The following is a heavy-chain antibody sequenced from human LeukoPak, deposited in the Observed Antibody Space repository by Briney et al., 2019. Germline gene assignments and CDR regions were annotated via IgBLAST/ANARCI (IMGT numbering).Heavy chain of an antibody. J-gene: IGHJ3*02. V-gene: IGHV1-2*02. Sequence: GASVKVSCEASGYTFTAYYIHWVRLAPGQGLERMGWINPNSGDTNYAQKFQGRVSMTRDTSITTAYMELSRLRSDDTAVHYCARSEKLGGGQSFDIWGRGTMVTVSS. CDR1: GYTFTAYY. D-gene: IGHD1-26*01. CDR3: ARSEKLGGGQSFDI. CDR2: INPNSGDT.